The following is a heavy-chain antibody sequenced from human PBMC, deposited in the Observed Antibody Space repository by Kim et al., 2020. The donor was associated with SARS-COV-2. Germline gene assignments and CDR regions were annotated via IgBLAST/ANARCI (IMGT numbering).Heavy chain of an antibody. CDR2: INHSGST. CDR1: GGSFSGYY. J-gene: IGHJ3*02. V-gene: IGHV4-34*01. Sequence: SETLSLTCAVYGGSFSGYYWSWIRQPPGKGLEWIGEINHSGSTNYNPSLKSRVTISVDTSKNQFSLKLSSVTGAETAVYYCARRGSSWSGGLGFDIWGQGTMVTVSS. D-gene: IGHD3-3*01. CDR3: ARRGSSWSGGLGFDI.